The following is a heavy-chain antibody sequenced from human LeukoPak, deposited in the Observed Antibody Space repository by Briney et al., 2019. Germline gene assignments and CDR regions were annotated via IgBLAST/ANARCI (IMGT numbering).Heavy chain of an antibody. Sequence: TSETLSLTCTVSGGSISSYYWSWIRQPPGKGLEWIGYIYYSGSTNYNPSLKSRVTISVDTSKNQFSLKLSSVTAADTAVYYCASRYDFWSGSLPGGFDPWGQGTLVTVSS. D-gene: IGHD3-3*01. CDR2: IYYSGST. J-gene: IGHJ5*02. CDR1: GGSISSYY. V-gene: IGHV4-59*12. CDR3: ASRYDFWSGSLPGGFDP.